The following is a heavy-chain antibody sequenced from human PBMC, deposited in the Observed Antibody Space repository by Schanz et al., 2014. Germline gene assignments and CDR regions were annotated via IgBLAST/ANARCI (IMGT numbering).Heavy chain of an antibody. CDR2: IRYDASNE. Sequence: QAQLVESGGGVVQPGGSLRLSCAASRFAFSNCGMHWVRQAPGKGLEWVAFIRYDASNEYYVDSVKGRFTIFRDNSKNTLYLQMNSLRPDDTAVYYCAKALKPYIASRNGLDVWGHGTTVTVSS. D-gene: IGHD3-16*01. V-gene: IGHV3-30*02. CDR1: RFAFSNCG. J-gene: IGHJ6*02. CDR3: AKALKPYIASRNGLDV.